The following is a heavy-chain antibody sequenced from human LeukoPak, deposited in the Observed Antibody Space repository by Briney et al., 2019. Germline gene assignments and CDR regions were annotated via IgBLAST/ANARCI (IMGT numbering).Heavy chain of an antibody. CDR2: IHGGGSIT. V-gene: IGHV3-74*01. J-gene: IGHJ4*02. D-gene: IGHD6-19*01. CDR3: TREDYSSGASFDY. Sequence: GGSLRLSCAASGFTFSNYWMHWVRQAPEKGLVWVSRIHGGGSITTYADSVKGRFTISRDNAKNTLFLQMSSLRAEDTAVYYCTREDYSSGASFDYWGQGTLVTVSS. CDR1: GFTFSNYW.